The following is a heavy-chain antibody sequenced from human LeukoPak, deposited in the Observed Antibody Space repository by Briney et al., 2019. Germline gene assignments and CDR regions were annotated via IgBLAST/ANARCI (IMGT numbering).Heavy chain of an antibody. J-gene: IGHJ4*02. CDR3: AKAFCSSTSCYIGF. V-gene: IGHV3-9*01. D-gene: IGHD2-2*02. CDR1: GFTFDDYA. CDR2: ISWNSGSI. Sequence: GGPLRLSCAASGFTFDDYAMHWVRQAPGKGLEWVSGISWNSGSIGYADSVKGRFTISRDNAKNSLYLQMNSLRAEDTALYYCAKAFCSSTSCYIGFWGQGTLVTVSS.